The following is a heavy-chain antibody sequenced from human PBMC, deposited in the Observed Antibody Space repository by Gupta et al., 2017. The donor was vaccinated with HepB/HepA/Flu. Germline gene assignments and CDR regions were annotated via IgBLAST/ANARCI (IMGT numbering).Heavy chain of an antibody. D-gene: IGHD6-19*01. CDR1: GFTFSSYG. V-gene: IGHV3-33*01. J-gene: IGHJ4*02. CDR2: IWYDGSNK. CDR3: ARDLGGIAVAGFIFGY. Sequence: QVQLVESGGGVVQPGRSLRLSCAASGFTFSSYGMHWVRQAPGKGLEWVAVIWYDGSNKYYADSVKGRFTISRDNSKNTLYLQMNSLRAEDTAVYYCARDLGGIAVAGFIFGYWGQGTLVTVSS.